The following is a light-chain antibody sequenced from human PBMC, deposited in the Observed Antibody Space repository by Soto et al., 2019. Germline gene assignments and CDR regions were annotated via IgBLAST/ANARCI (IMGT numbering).Light chain of an antibody. J-gene: IGKJ1*01. V-gene: IGKV1-27*01. CDR1: QGIGKY. Sequence: DVEMTQSPSSLSASVGDRVTITCRASQGIGKYLAWYQQKPGKVPRLLIYLASTLQSGVPSRFSGSGSGTDFILTISSLQPEDVATYYCQKYNTAPWTFGQGTKVEIK. CDR2: LAS. CDR3: QKYNTAPWT.